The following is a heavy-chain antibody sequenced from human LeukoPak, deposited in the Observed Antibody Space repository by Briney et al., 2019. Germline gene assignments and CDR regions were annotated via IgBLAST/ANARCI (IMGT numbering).Heavy chain of an antibody. J-gene: IGHJ4*02. D-gene: IGHD6-19*01. CDR2: IKQDGSEK. CDR3: ARDRGSSGWYEFDY. CDR1: GFPSSNYW. V-gene: IGHV3-7*01. Sequence: QPGGSLRISCAASGFPSSNYWTSWVRQAPGKGLEWVANIKQDGSEKYYVDSVKGRFTISRDNAKNSLYLQMNSLRAEDTAVYYCARDRGSSGWYEFDYWGGGTLVTVSS.